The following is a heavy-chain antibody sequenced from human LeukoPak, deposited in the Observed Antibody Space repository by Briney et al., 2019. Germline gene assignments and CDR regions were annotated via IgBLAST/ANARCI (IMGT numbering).Heavy chain of an antibody. V-gene: IGHV3-33*01. D-gene: IGHD4-17*01. Sequence: GGSLRHSCAASGFIFSSYGMHWVRQAPGKGLEWVAVIWYDGSNKYYADSVKGRFTISRDNSKNTLYLQMNSLRAEDTAVYYCARDRYGDYGWYFDLWGRGTLVTVSS. CDR2: IWYDGSNK. CDR3: ARDRYGDYGWYFDL. J-gene: IGHJ2*01. CDR1: GFIFSSYG.